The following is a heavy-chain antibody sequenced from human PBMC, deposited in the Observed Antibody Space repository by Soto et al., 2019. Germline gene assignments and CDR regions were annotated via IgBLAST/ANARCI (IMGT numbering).Heavy chain of an antibody. CDR1: GHTFSSYG. V-gene: IGHV1-18*01. Sequence: QVQLVQSGAEVKKPGASVKVSCKASGHTFSSYGISWVRQAPGQGLEWMGWISAYNGHTIYAQKLQGRVIMTTDTATSTAYMELRRLRSDDTAVYYCARNFVPVAAMGPLDYWGQGTLVTVSS. CDR2: ISAYNGHT. J-gene: IGHJ4*02. D-gene: IGHD5-18*01. CDR3: ARNFVPVAAMGPLDY.